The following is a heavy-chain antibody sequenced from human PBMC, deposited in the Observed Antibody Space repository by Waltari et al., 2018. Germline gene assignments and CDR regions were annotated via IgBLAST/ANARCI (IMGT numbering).Heavy chain of an antibody. V-gene: IGHV1-2*02. CDR2: ICPNNGGT. CDR3: ARGGGDDWRYFDY. CDR1: AYIFTDYC. J-gene: IGHJ4*02. D-gene: IGHD2-21*01. Sequence: QVQLVQSGAEVKKPGTSVKVSCKASAYIFTDYCVHWVRQAPGKGREWVGWICPNNGGTKYAQKFQGTVTMTRDTSSNTAYMELSSLRSDDTAVYYCARGGGDDWRYFDYWGQGTLVTVSS.